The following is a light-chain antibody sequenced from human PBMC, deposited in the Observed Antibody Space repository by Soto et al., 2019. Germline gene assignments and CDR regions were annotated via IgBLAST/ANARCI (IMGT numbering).Light chain of an antibody. CDR3: QQYGSSPPWT. V-gene: IGKV3-20*01. CDR2: GAS. Sequence: EIVLAQSPGTLSLSPGERATLSCRASQSVSSSYLAWYQHKPGQAPRLLIYGASSRATGIPDRFSGSGSGTDFTLTISRLEPEDFAVYYCQQYGSSPPWTF. CDR1: QSVSSSY. J-gene: IGKJ1*01.